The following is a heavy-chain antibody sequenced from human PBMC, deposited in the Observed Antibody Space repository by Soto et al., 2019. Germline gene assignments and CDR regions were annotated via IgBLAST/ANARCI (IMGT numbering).Heavy chain of an antibody. CDR2: ISGSGGST. Sequence: GGSLRLSCTASGFTFSSYAMSWVRQAPGKGLEWVSAISGSGGSTYYADSVKGRFTISRDNSKNTLYLQMNSLRAEDTAVYYCAKASEMATITYYYYYGMDVWGQGTTVTVSS. CDR1: GFTFSSYA. V-gene: IGHV3-23*01. D-gene: IGHD5-12*01. CDR3: AKASEMATITYYYYYGMDV. J-gene: IGHJ6*02.